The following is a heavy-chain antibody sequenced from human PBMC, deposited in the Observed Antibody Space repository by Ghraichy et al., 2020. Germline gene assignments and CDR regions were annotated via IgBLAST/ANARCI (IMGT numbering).Heavy chain of an antibody. J-gene: IGHJ4*02. CDR1: GFTFSSYW. CDR2: IKQDGSEK. CDR3: AREGEYSSGWYDY. D-gene: IGHD6-19*01. Sequence: GSLRLSCAASGFTFSSYWMSWVRQAPGKGLEWVANIKQDGSEKYYVDSVKGRFTISRDNAKNSLYLQMNSLRVEDTAVYYCAREGEYSSGWYDYWGQGTLVTVSS. V-gene: IGHV3-7*01.